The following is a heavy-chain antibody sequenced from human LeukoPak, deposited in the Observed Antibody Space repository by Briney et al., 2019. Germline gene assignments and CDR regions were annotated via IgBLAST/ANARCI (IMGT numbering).Heavy chain of an antibody. D-gene: IGHD6-13*01. Sequence: ASVKVSCKASGYTFTGYYMHWVRQAPGQGLEWMGGIIPIFGTANYAQKFQGRVTITADESTSTAYMELSSLRSEDTAVYYCARDPSRGIAAAGRNWFDPWGQGTLVTVSS. J-gene: IGHJ5*02. CDR2: IIPIFGTA. V-gene: IGHV1-69*13. CDR1: GYTFTGYY. CDR3: ARDPSRGIAAAGRNWFDP.